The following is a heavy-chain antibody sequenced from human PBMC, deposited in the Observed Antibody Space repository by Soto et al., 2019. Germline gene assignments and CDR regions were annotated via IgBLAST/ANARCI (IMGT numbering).Heavy chain of an antibody. V-gene: IGHV3-48*01. D-gene: IGHD7-27*01. J-gene: IGHJ4*02. CDR2: INNSSKII. CDR3: ARDQGTNGDLDY. Sequence: EVQLVEAGGDLVQPGGSLRLSCATSGFTLSAYPMNWVRQAPGKGLEWVSYINNSSKIIYYADSVKGRFTISRDNAKNALYLQMNGLRAEDTAVYYCARDQGTNGDLDYWGPGTLVTVSS. CDR1: GFTLSAYP.